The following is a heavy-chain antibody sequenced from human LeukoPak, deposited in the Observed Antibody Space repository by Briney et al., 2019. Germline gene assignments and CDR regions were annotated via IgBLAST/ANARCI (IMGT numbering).Heavy chain of an antibody. D-gene: IGHD6-13*01. CDR2: IYYSGST. Sequence: SETLSLTCTVSGDSISSSSFYWGWIRQPPGKGLEWIGSIYYSGSTYYDPSLKSRVAISVDTSKNQFSLKLSSVTAADTAVYYCARLRGYTSSARGYVEYWGQGTLVTVSS. CDR3: ARLRGYTSSARGYVEY. J-gene: IGHJ4*02. CDR1: GDSISSSSFY. V-gene: IGHV4-39*01.